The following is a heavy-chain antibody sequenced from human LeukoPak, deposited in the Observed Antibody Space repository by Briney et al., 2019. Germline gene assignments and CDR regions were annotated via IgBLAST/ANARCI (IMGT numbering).Heavy chain of an antibody. Sequence: PGGSLRLSCAASGFTFSSYSMNWVRQAPGKGLEWVSYISSSSSTIYYADSVKGRFTISRDNAKNSLYLQMNGLRAEDTAVYYCAREGSGSGVDYWGQGTLVTVSS. D-gene: IGHD3-10*01. J-gene: IGHJ4*02. CDR3: AREGSGSGVDY. CDR2: ISSSSSTI. V-gene: IGHV3-48*01. CDR1: GFTFSSYS.